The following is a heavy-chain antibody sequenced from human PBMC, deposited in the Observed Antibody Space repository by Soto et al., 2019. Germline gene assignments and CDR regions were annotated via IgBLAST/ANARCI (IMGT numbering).Heavy chain of an antibody. CDR1: GFTFSDFA. CDR3: AKMEGMDPGAYSFDY. V-gene: IGHV3-23*01. D-gene: IGHD5-18*01. Sequence: EVQVLESGGGLVQPGVSLSLSCAATGFTFSDFAMSWVRQAPGKGLEWVSRIYGGGNGPHYADSVKGRVTSSRDNSKNTLYLQMKSLSAENTVVYYFAKMEGMDPGAYSFDYRGQGTLVSVSS. CDR2: IYGGGNGP. J-gene: IGHJ4*02.